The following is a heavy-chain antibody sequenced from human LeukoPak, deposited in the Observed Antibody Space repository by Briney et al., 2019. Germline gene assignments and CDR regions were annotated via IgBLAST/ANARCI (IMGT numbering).Heavy chain of an antibody. Sequence: ASVKVSCKASGYTFNTYAINWVRQAPGQWLEWMGWIHTYTGNPSYAQGFTGRFVFSLDTSVSTAYLQISSLKAEDTAVYYCARERYICSGGSCYFDYWGQGTLVTVSS. CDR2: IHTYTGNP. CDR1: GYTFNTYA. J-gene: IGHJ4*02. D-gene: IGHD2-15*01. V-gene: IGHV7-4-1*02. CDR3: ARERYICSGGSCYFDY.